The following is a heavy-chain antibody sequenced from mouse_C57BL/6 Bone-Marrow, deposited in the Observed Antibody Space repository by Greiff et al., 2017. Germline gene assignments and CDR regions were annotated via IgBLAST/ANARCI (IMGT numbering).Heavy chain of an antibody. J-gene: IGHJ1*03. Sequence: EVKLMESGGGLVQPGGSLKLSCAASGFTFSDYYMYWVRQTPEKRLEWVAYISNGGGSTYYPDTVKGRFTISRDNAKNTLYLQMSRLKSEDTAMYYCARPTLTGVRYFDVWGTGTTVTVSS. V-gene: IGHV5-12*01. CDR1: GFTFSDYY. D-gene: IGHD4-1*01. CDR3: ARPTLTGVRYFDV. CDR2: ISNGGGST.